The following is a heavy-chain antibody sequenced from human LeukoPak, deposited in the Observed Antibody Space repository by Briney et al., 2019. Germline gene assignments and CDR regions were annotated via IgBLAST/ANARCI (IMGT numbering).Heavy chain of an antibody. CDR2: IGTAGDT. Sequence: GGSLRLSCAASGFTFSSSDMHWVRQATGKGLEWVSAIGTAGDTYYAGSVKGRFTISRDNAKNSLYLQMNSLRAEDTAVYYCARDDGWFDPWGQGTLVTVSS. CDR3: ARDDGWFDP. V-gene: IGHV3-13*01. J-gene: IGHJ5*02. CDR1: GFTFSSSD.